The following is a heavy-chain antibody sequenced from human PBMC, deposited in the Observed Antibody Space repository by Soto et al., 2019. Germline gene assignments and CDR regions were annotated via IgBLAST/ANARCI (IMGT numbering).Heavy chain of an antibody. Sequence: QRLSCTASGFTFYTYGIHWVRQTTGKGLEWVAFVSYDGTEKDYADSVKGRFTISRDNSKNTLYLQMNSLRPEDTAVYYCSKVDTPMVTHFYDGRDVWGRGTSVPVSS. CDR2: VSYDGTEK. D-gene: IGHD5-18*01. CDR1: GFTFYTYG. V-gene: IGHV3-30*18. J-gene: IGHJ6*02. CDR3: SKVDTPMVTHFYDGRDV.